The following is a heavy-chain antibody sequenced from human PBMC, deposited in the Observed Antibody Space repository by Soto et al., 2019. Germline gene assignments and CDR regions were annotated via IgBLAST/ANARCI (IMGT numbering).Heavy chain of an antibody. CDR1: GYTFTSYG. V-gene: IGHV1-18*01. J-gene: IGHJ4*02. CDR2: ISAYNANT. CDR3: AREPATAKPEGVDF. Sequence: ASVKVSCKASGYTFTSYGISWVRQAPGQGLEWMGWISAYNANTNYAQKLQGRVTMTTDTSTSTSYMELRSLRSDDTAVYFCAREPATAKPEGVDFWGQGTLVTAPQ. D-gene: IGHD1-1*01.